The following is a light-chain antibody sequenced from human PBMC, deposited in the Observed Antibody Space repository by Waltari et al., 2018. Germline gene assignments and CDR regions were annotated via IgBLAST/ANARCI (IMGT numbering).Light chain of an antibody. CDR3: MQGTHWPYT. V-gene: IGKV2-30*01. CDR2: RVS. J-gene: IGKJ2*01. CDR1: QILVYADGNTY. Sequence: EVVMTQSPLSLPVTLGQPASISCRPSQILVYADGNTYLNWFHQRPGQSPRRLIYRVSVRDSGVPDRFSGSGSGTDFTLIISRVEAEDVGVYYCMQGTHWPYTFGQGTKLEIK.